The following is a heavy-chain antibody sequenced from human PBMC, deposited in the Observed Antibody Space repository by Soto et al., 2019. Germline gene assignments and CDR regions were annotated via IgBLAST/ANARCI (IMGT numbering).Heavy chain of an antibody. V-gene: IGHV1-2*02. CDR2: INPNSGGT. CDR1: GCSFTGYY. CDR3: AREGTRPLALGGSNNTNKNWLEP. D-gene: IGHD2-2*01. Sequence: GASVKVSCKSSGCSFTGYYMHRVRQAPGQGLEWMGWINPNSGGTNYAQKFQGRVTMTRDTXISTAYMELSRLRSDDTAVYYCAREGTRPLALGGSNNTNKNWLEPWAQGTLVPVSS. J-gene: IGHJ5*02.